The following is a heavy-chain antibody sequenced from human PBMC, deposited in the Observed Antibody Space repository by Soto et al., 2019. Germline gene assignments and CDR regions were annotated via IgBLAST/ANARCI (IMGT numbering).Heavy chain of an antibody. Sequence: QVQLVESGGGVVQPGRSLRLSCAASGFTFSTYGMHWARQAPGEGLEWVAVISYDGINKYYVDSVKGRFTISRDNSKNRLYLQMNSMRGEDTAVYYWARDQTSGSGSYWDYWGQGTLVTVSS. D-gene: IGHD3-10*01. J-gene: IGHJ4*02. CDR2: ISYDGINK. V-gene: IGHV3-30*03. CDR1: GFTFSTYG. CDR3: ARDQTSGSGSYWDY.